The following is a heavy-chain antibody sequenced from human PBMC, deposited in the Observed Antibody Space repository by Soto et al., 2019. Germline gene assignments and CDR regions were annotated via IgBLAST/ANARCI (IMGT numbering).Heavy chain of an antibody. CDR2: ISYDGSNK. V-gene: IGHV3-30-3*01. CDR3: ARDRDGYNDY. CDR1: GFTFSSYA. D-gene: IGHD5-12*01. J-gene: IGHJ4*02. Sequence: QVQLVESGGGVVQPGRSLRLSCAASGFTFSSYAMHWVRQAPGKGLEWVAVISYDGSNKYYADSVKGRFTISRDNSKNTLYLQMNSLRAEDTAVYYCARDRDGYNDYWGQGTLVTGSS.